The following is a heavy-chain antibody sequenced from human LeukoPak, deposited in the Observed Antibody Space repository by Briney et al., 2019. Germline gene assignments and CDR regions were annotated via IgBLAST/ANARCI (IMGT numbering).Heavy chain of an antibody. CDR2: MNPNSGNT. D-gene: IGHD3-22*01. CDR1: GYTFTSYD. V-gene: IGHV1-8*03. Sequence: ASVKVSCKASGYTFTSYDINWVRQATGQGLEWMGWMNPNSGNTGYAQKFQGRVTITRNTSISTAYMELSSLRSEDTAVYYCAKVAAPPYYYDSSEVTPVAYYFDYWGQGTLVTVSS. J-gene: IGHJ4*02. CDR3: AKVAAPPYYYDSSEVTPVAYYFDY.